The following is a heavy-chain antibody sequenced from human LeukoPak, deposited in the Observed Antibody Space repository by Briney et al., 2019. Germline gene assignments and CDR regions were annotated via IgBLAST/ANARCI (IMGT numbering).Heavy chain of an antibody. J-gene: IGHJ5*02. Sequence: PGGSLRLSCAASGFTFSSYAMSWVRQAPGKGLEWVSAISGSGGSTYYADSVKGRFTISRDNSKNTLYLQMNSLRAEDTPVYYCAKDRKTCSSTSCYTFPGCWFDTWGQRTLATVSS. CDR1: GFTFSSYA. D-gene: IGHD2-2*02. CDR2: ISGSGGST. CDR3: AKDRKTCSSTSCYTFPGCWFDT. V-gene: IGHV3-23*01.